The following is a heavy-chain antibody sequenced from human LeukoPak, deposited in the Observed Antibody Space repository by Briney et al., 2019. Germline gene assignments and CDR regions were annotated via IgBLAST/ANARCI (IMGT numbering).Heavy chain of an antibody. CDR2: VSGSGGGT. J-gene: IGHJ1*01. V-gene: IGHV3-23*01. CDR1: GFTFSSDA. CDR3: AKDRVGYCSSTSCPAYSQH. D-gene: IGHD2-2*01. Sequence: PGGSLRLACAASGFTFSSDAMSWVRQAAGKGRECVSSVSGSGGGTYYAHSVKGRLTIARENSNNRLHLQMDSLRGADTAVYYCAKDRVGYCSSTSCPAYSQHWGQPTLVTASS.